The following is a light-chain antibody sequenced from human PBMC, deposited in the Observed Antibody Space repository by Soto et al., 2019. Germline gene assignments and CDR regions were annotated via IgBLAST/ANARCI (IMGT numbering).Light chain of an antibody. Sequence: DIQMTQSPSSLSASVGDRVTITCRASQSISSYVNWYQQKPGKAPKLMIYAASSLQSGVTSRFSGSGSGTDITLTIRSLQPAAFATYYCQQSYITPRIFTLGPGNKVDIK. J-gene: IGKJ3*01. CDR3: QQSYITPRIFT. V-gene: IGKV1-39*01. CDR1: QSISSY. CDR2: AAS.